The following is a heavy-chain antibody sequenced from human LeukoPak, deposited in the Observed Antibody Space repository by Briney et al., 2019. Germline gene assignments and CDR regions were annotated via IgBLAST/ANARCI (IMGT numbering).Heavy chain of an antibody. Sequence: SETLSLTCAVYGGSFSGYYWSWIRQPPGKGLEWIGEINHSGSTNYNPSLMSRVSISVDTSKNQFSLKLSSVTAADTAVYYCARLLAAAGDYYMDVWGKGTTVTVSS. CDR2: INHSGST. J-gene: IGHJ6*03. D-gene: IGHD6-13*01. V-gene: IGHV4-34*01. CDR3: ARLLAAAGDYYMDV. CDR1: GGSFSGYY.